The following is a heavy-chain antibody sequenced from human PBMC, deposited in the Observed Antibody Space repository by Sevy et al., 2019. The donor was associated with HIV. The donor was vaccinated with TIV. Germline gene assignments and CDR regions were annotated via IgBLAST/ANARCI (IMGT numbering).Heavy chain of an antibody. V-gene: IGHV3-15*01. Sequence: GGSLRLSCAASGFTFSNAWMSWVRQAPGKGLEWVGRIKGKIYDGPIDYPAPVKGRFSISRDDSKNTLYLQMNSLKTEDTAVYYCTTASWSQEDYYNYWGQGTLVTVSS. CDR2: IKGKIYDGPI. J-gene: IGHJ4*02. D-gene: IGHD6-13*01. CDR3: TTASWSQEDYYNY. CDR1: GFTFSNAW.